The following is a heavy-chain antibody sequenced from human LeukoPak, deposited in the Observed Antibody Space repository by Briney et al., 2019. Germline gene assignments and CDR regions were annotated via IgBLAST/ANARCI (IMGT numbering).Heavy chain of an antibody. CDR2: INPNSGGT. CDR3: ARDEASAIVVERDY. V-gene: IGHV1-2*02. J-gene: IGHJ4*02. CDR1: GYTFTGYY. D-gene: IGHD3-22*01. Sequence: ASVKVSCKASGYTFTGYYMHWVRQAPGQGLEWMGWINPNSGGTNYAQKFQGRVTMTRDTSISTAYMELSRLRSDDTAVYYCARDEASAIVVERDYWGQGTLVTVSS.